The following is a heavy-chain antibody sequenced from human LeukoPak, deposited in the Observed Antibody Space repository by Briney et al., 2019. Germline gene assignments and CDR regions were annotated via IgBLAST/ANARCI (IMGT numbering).Heavy chain of an antibody. CDR1: GGSISSYY. Sequence: SETLSLACTVSGGSISSYYWSWIRQPAGKGLEWIGRIYTSGSTNYNPSLKSRVTMSVDTSKNQFSLKLSSVTAADTAVYYCAGHHPRNTVDFWGQGTLVTVSS. V-gene: IGHV4-4*07. CDR2: IYTSGST. CDR3: AGHHPRNTVDF. J-gene: IGHJ4*02. D-gene: IGHD2/OR15-2a*01.